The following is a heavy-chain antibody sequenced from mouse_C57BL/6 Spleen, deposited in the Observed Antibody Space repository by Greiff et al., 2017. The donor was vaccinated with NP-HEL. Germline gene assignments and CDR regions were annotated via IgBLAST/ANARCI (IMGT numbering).Heavy chain of an antibody. CDR2: INPSSGYT. V-gene: IGHV1-7*01. D-gene: IGHD1-1*01. J-gene: IGHJ2*01. CDR3: ARRATTVVPFFDY. CDR1: GYTFTSYW. Sequence: VQLQQSGAELAKPGASVKLSCKASGYTFTSYWMHWVKQRPGQGLEWIGYINPSSGYTKYNQKFKDKATLTADKSSSTAYVQLSSLTYEDSAVYYCARRATTVVPFFDYWGQGTTLTVSS.